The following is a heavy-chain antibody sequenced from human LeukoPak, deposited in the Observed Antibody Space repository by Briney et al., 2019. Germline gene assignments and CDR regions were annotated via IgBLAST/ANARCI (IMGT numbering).Heavy chain of an antibody. Sequence: PGGSLRLSCAASGFTFSSYSMNWVRQAPGKGLEWVSSISSSSSYIYYADSVKGRFTISRDNAKNSLYLQMNSLRAEDTAVYYWASLGYCSSTSCDNYYYYYYGMDVWGQGTTVTVSS. CDR2: ISSSSSYI. D-gene: IGHD2-2*01. J-gene: IGHJ6*02. CDR1: GFTFSSYS. CDR3: ASLGYCSSTSCDNYYYYYYGMDV. V-gene: IGHV3-21*01.